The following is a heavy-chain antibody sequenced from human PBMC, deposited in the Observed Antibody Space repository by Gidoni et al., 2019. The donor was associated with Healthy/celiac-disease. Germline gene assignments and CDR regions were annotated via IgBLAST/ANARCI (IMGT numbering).Heavy chain of an antibody. V-gene: IGHV3-7*01. CDR3: ARESYLVY. CDR2: IKQDGSEK. J-gene: IGHJ4*02. Sequence: PGKGLEWVANIKQDGSEKYYVDSVKGRFTISRDNAKNSLYLQMNSLRAEDTAVYYCARESYLVYWGQGNLVTVSS.